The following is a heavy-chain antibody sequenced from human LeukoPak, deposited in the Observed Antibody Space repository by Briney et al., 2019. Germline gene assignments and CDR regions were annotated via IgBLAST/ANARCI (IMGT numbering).Heavy chain of an antibody. Sequence: SETLSLTCTVSGGSISSYYWSWLRQPPGKGLEWIGYIYYSGSTNYNPSLKSRVTISVDTSKNQFSLKLSSVTAADTAVYYCARAARLLWFGELLPYWYFDLWGRGTLVTVSS. D-gene: IGHD3-10*01. CDR2: IYYSGST. J-gene: IGHJ2*01. CDR3: ARAARLLWFGELLPYWYFDL. V-gene: IGHV4-59*01. CDR1: GGSISSYY.